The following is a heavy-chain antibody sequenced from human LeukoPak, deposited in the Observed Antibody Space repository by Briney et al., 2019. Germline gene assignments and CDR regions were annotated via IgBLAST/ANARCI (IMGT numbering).Heavy chain of an antibody. Sequence: ASVTVSCTASGYTFTSYDINWVRQATGQGREWMGWMNPNSGNTGYAQKFQGRVTITINTSISTAYMELSSLRSEDTAVYYCARGRRWLQFYYWGQGTLVTVSS. D-gene: IGHD5-24*01. CDR2: MNPNSGNT. CDR3: ARGRRWLQFYY. V-gene: IGHV1-8*01. J-gene: IGHJ4*02. CDR1: GYTFTSYD.